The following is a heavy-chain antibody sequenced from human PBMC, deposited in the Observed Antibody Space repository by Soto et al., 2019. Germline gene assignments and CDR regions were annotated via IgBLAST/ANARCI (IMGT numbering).Heavy chain of an antibody. CDR3: ARGPLIYSGYDSGLSLWFDP. CDR1: GYTFTGYY. CDR2: INPNSGGT. Sequence: ASVKVSCKASGYTFTGYYMHWVRQAPGQGLEWMGWINPNSGGTNYAQKFQGWVTMTRDTSISTAYMELSRLRSDDTAVYYCARGPLIYSGYDSGLSLWFDPWGQGTLVTVS. J-gene: IGHJ5*02. D-gene: IGHD5-12*01. V-gene: IGHV1-2*04.